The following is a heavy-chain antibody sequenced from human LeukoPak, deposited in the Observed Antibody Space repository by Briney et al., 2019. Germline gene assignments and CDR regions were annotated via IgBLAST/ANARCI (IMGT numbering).Heavy chain of an antibody. V-gene: IGHV3-53*01. CDR1: GFTVSTNY. Sequence: PGGSLRLSCAASGFTVSTNYMSWVRQAPGKGLEWASTIYSGGSTHYADSVKGRFTISRDNSKNTLYLQMNSLRAEDTAVYYCAKVDYDSSGYYDYWGQGTLVTVSS. CDR2: IYSGGST. J-gene: IGHJ4*02. CDR3: AKVDYDSSGYYDY. D-gene: IGHD3-22*01.